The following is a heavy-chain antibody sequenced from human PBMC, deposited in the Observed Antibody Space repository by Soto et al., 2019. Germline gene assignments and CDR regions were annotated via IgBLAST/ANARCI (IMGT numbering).Heavy chain of an antibody. CDR1: GGTFSTYT. V-gene: IGHV1-69*12. J-gene: IGHJ5*02. CDR2: IIPMFGTT. CDR3: TRDLYYFDSSAYYGHNWFDP. D-gene: IGHD3-22*01. Sequence: QVQLVQSGAEVKKPGSSVKVSCKASGGTFSTYTMSWVRQAPGQGLEWMGGIIPMFGTTTYAENFQGRVTITADESTSTAYMELTSLRSEDTAVYYCTRDLYYFDSSAYYGHNWFDPGGQGTRVTVSS.